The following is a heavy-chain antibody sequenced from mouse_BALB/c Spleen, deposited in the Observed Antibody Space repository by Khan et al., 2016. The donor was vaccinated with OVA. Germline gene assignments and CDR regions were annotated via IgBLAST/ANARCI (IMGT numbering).Heavy chain of an antibody. Sequence: QVQLQQSGAELMKPGASVKISCKSTGYTFSNYWIEWVQQRPGHGLEWIGEILPGSDTIHHNEKFKGKAKFTADPSSNTAYIQLSSLTSEASAVYYGARGAGTTYGMDYWGQGTSVTVSS. D-gene: IGHD4-1*01. J-gene: IGHJ4*01. CDR1: GYTFSNYW. CDR3: ARGAGTTYGMDY. V-gene: IGHV1-9*01. CDR2: ILPGSDTI.